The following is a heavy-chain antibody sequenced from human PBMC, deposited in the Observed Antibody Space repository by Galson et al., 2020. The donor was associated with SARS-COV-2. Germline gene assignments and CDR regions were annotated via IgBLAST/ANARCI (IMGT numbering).Heavy chain of an antibody. J-gene: IGHJ4*02. CDR1: GFTFDDYA. V-gene: IGHV3-9*01. Sequence: SLKISCAASGFTFDDYAMHWVRQVPGKGLEWVSGISWNSGSIGYADSVKGRFTISRDNAKNSLYQQMNSLRAEDTALYYCVKDEGAHSFGYSRNWSLDYWGQGTPVTVSS. CDR2: ISWNSGSI. CDR3: VKDEGAHSFGYSRNWSLDY. D-gene: IGHD6-13*01.